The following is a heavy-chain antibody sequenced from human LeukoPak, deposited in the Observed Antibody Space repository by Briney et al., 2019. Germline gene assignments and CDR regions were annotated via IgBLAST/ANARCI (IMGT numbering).Heavy chain of an antibody. J-gene: IGHJ6*02. CDR3: ARGMEVDGVSLYYYGMDV. CDR2: ISYDGSNK. D-gene: IGHD2-15*01. Sequence: GGSLRLSCAASGFTFSSYAMHWVRQAPGKGLEWVAVISYDGSNKYYADSVKGRFTISRDNSKNTLYLQMNSLRAEDTAVYYCARGMEVDGVSLYYYGMDVWGQGTTVTVSS. CDR1: GFTFSSYA. V-gene: IGHV3-30-3*01.